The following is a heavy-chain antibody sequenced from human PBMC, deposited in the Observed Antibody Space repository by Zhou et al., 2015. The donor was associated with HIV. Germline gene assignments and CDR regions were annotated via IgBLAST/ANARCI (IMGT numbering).Heavy chain of an antibody. V-gene: IGHV7-4-1*02. D-gene: IGHD3-3*01. J-gene: IGHJ4*02. Sequence: QVQLVQSGAEVKKPGSSVKVSCKASGGTFSSYAISWVRQAPGQGLEWMGWIDPNTGNPTYAQGFTGRFVFSLDTSVNTAYLQISSLKAEDTAVYYCTRDYYDSDTTFDLWGQGTLVTVSS. CDR3: TRDYYDSDTTFDL. CDR2: IDPNTGNP. CDR1: GGTFSSYA.